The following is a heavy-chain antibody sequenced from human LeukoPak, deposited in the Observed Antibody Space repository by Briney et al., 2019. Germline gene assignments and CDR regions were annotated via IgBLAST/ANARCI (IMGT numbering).Heavy chain of an antibody. CDR3: TRPLVSGSYCDAFDV. D-gene: IGHD1-26*01. CDR1: GFTFSTYS. V-gene: IGHV3-48*01. CDR2: ISGSSSVI. Sequence: GGSLRLSCTTSGFTFSTYSMNWVRQAPGKGLEWVSYISGSSSVIYYADSVKGRLTISRDNSKNTLYLQMNSLRAEDTAVYYCTRPLVSGSYCDAFDVWGQGTMVTVSS. J-gene: IGHJ3*01.